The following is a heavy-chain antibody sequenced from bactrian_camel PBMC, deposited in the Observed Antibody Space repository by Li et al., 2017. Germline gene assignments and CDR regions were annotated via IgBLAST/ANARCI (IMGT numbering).Heavy chain of an antibody. V-gene: IGHV3S28*01. Sequence: VQLVESGGGSCAASGSGYISGTACMGWVRQAPGKEREGVAAIPRGGGITYYADSVKARFTISKDNAKNALYLQMNSLKPEDTGMYYCAADRGPGVCSRWSWYRLGIYDYWGQGTQVTVS. CDR1: GSGYISGTAC. J-gene: IGHJ4*01. CDR3: AADRGPGVCSRWSWYRLGIYDY. CDR2: IPRGGGIT. D-gene: IGHD6*01.